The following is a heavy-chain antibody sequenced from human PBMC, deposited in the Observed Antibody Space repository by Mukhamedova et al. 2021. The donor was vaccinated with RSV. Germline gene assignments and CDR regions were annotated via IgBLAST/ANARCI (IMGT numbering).Heavy chain of an antibody. CDR2: ISGSGGST. CDR3: AGGPGDYGSGSYYGEGFDY. D-gene: IGHD3-10*01. V-gene: IGHV3-23*01. Sequence: QAPGKGLEWVSAISGSGGSTYYADSVKGRFTISRDNSKNTLYLQMNSLRAEDMAVYYCAGGPGDYGSGSYYGEGFDYWGQGTLVT. J-gene: IGHJ4*02.